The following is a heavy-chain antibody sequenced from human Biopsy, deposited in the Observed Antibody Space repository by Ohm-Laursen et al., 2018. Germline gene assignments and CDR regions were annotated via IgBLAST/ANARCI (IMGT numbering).Heavy chain of an antibody. CDR2: IYNTETT. CDR3: ARHPTGFWFDP. CDR1: GGSISSSTTYY. V-gene: IGHV4-39*01. Sequence: GTLSLTCIVSGGSISSSTTYYWAWLRQPPGKGLEWIGSIYNTETTFYNPSLKSRVTISVDTSTNQFSLKVSSVNAADTALYFCARHPTGFWFDPWGHGTLVTVSS. J-gene: IGHJ5*02.